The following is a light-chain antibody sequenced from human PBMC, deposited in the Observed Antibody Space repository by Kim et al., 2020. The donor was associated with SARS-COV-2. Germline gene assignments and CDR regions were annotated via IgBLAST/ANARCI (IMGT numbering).Light chain of an antibody. CDR3: KKYNSAPWT. V-gene: IGKV1-27*01. CDR1: QDTADT. CDR2: AAS. J-gene: IGKJ1*01. Sequence: ASVGDRVTIAWRASQDTADTLAWYQQKPGKVPQVLIYAASTVQSGVPSRFSGSGSGTEFTLTIGSLQTEDVATNYCKKYNSAPWTFGPGTKVDIK.